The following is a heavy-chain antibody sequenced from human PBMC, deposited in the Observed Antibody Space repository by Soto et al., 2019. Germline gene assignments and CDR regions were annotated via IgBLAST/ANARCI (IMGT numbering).Heavy chain of an antibody. Sequence: SETLSLTCAVYGGSFSCYYWTWIRQPPGKGLEWIGEINHSGSTNYNPSLKSRVTISVDTSKNQFSLKLSSVTAADTAVYYCARQGIAAAGSDYGMDVWGQGTTVTVSS. CDR1: GGSFSCYY. D-gene: IGHD6-13*01. CDR3: ARQGIAAAGSDYGMDV. V-gene: IGHV4-34*01. J-gene: IGHJ6*02. CDR2: INHSGST.